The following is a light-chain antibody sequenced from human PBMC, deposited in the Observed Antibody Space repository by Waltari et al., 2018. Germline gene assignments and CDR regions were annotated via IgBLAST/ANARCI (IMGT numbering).Light chain of an antibody. CDR1: QGIGSY. Sequence: IQLTQSPSSLSASVGDRVTITCRASQGIGSYLAWSQLKPGKAPKLLIYAASTLKNAVPSRFSGSGFGTDFTLTISSLQPEDFATYYCQQSNSYPFTFGPGTKVDIK. CDR2: AAS. J-gene: IGKJ3*01. CDR3: QQSNSYPFT. V-gene: IGKV1-9*01.